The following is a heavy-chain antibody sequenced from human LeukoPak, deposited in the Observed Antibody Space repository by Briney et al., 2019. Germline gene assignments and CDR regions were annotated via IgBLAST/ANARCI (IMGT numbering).Heavy chain of an antibody. D-gene: IGHD5-12*01. CDR2: INHSGST. V-gene: IGHV4-34*01. CDR3: ARAATRGYDSSYFDY. CDR1: GGSFSGYY. J-gene: IGHJ4*02. Sequence: SETLSLTCAVYGGSFSGYYWSWIRQPPGKGLEWIGEINHSGSTNYNPSLKSRVTISVDTSKNQFSLKLSSVTAADTAVYYCARAATRGYDSSYFDYWGQGTLVTVSS.